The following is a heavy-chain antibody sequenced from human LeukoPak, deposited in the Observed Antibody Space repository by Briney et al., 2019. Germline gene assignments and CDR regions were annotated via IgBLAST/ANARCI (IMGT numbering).Heavy chain of an antibody. J-gene: IGHJ4*02. V-gene: IGHV3-20*04. CDR2: INWSGGST. Sequence: GGSLRLSCAASGFTFDDYGMSWVRQAPGKGLEWVSGINWSGGSTGYADSVKGRFTISGDNAKNSLYLQMNSLRAEDTALYYCAREPNEYYFDYWGQGTLVTVSS. CDR3: AREPNEYYFDY. CDR1: GFTFDDYG.